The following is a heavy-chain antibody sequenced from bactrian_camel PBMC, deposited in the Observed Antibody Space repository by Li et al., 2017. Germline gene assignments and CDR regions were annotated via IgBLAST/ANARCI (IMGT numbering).Heavy chain of an antibody. CDR2: IYSGDGAA. Sequence: HVQLVESGGGSVQPGGSPALSCAVSGNGDGSGYWCTGWFRQAPGQEREGVAAIYSGDGAAIYTDSAKGRFTISQDNASKTVRLQMNGLKPEDTAMYHCAVYDAYAGRCSFREDYYDYWGPGTQVTVS. V-gene: IGHV3S61*01. CDR1: GNGDGSGYWC. CDR3: AVYDAYAGRCSFREDYYDY. J-gene: IGHJ4*01. D-gene: IGHD2*01.